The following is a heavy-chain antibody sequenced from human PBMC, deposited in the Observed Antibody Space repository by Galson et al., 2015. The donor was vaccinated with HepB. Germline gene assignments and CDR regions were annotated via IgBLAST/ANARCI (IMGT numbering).Heavy chain of an antibody. V-gene: IGHV3-23*01. CDR1: GFTFSSYA. Sequence: SLRLSCAASGFTFSSYAMSWVRQAPGKGLEWVSAISGSGGSTYYADSVKGRFTISRDNSKNTLYLQMNSLRAEDTAVYYCATDYVWGSYRPTFDYWGQGTLVTVSS. CDR3: ATDYVWGSYRPTFDY. J-gene: IGHJ4*02. CDR2: ISGSGGST. D-gene: IGHD3-16*02.